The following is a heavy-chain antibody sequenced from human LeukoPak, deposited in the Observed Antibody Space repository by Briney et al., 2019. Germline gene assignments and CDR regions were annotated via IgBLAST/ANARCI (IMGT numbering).Heavy chain of an antibody. D-gene: IGHD3-10*01. Sequence: ASVKVSCKASGYTFTNYGISWVRQAPGQGLECMGWISAYNGNTNYAQRFQGRVTMTTDTSTSTAYMELRSLRSDDTAVYYCARGRSDRLWFGESIRNSCYYMDVWGKGTTVTISS. V-gene: IGHV1-18*01. CDR1: GYTFTNYG. J-gene: IGHJ6*03. CDR2: ISAYNGNT. CDR3: ARGRSDRLWFGESIRNSCYYMDV.